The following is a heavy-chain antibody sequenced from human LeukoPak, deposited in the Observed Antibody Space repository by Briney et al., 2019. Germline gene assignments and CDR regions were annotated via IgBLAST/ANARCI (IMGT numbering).Heavy chain of an antibody. V-gene: IGHV3-23*01. D-gene: IGHD1-26*01. Sequence: GGSLRLSCAASGFTFSSYGMSWVRQAPGKGLEWVSGMTASGSSIYYADSVKGRFTISRDKSKNTLYLQMNSLRAEDTAVYYCAKWVSWYTGSFQYWGQGTLVTVSS. J-gene: IGHJ4*02. CDR2: MTASGSSI. CDR1: GFTFSSYG. CDR3: AKWVSWYTGSFQY.